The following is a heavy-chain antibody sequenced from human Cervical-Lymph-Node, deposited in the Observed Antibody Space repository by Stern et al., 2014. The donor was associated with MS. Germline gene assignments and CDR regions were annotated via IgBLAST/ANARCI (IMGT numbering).Heavy chain of an antibody. J-gene: IGHJ4*02. CDR3: ARLFPGYLDYDGYFDS. CDR2: ISTISNTI. Sequence: VQLVQSGGGLVKPGGSLRLSCAASGITFSDFYMSWIRQAPGQGLEWVSYISTISNTIFYADSVKGRFTISRDNAKSSLYLQMNSLRAEDTAIYYCARLFPGYLDYDGYFDSWGQGALVTVSS. CDR1: GITFSDFY. V-gene: IGHV3-11*01. D-gene: IGHD4-23*01.